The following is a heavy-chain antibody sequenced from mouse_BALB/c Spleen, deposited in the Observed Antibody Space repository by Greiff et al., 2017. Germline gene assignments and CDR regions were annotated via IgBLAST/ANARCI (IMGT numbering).Heavy chain of an antibody. J-gene: IGHJ3*01. Sequence: LVKPGASVKISCKVSGYSFTGYYMHWVKQSHGKSLEWIGYISCYNGATSYNQKFKGKATFTVDTSSSTAYMQFNSLTSEDSAVYSCASSYDYDEGFAYWGQGTLVTVSA. V-gene: IGHV1S34*01. D-gene: IGHD2-4*01. CDR2: ISCYNGAT. CDR1: GYSFTGYY. CDR3: ASSYDYDEGFAY.